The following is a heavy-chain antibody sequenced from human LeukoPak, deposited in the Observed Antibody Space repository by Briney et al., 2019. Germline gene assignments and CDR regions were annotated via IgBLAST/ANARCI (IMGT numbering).Heavy chain of an antibody. CDR1: GGSFSGYY. CDR2: INHSGST. Sequence: SETLSLTCAVHGGSFSGYYWSWIRQPPGKGLEWIGEINHSGSTNYNPSLKSRVTISVDTSKNQFSLKLSSVTAADTAVYYCARAGSAGFWSGPPVDYWGQGTLVTVSS. J-gene: IGHJ4*02. V-gene: IGHV4-34*01. CDR3: ARAGSAGFWSGPPVDY. D-gene: IGHD3-3*01.